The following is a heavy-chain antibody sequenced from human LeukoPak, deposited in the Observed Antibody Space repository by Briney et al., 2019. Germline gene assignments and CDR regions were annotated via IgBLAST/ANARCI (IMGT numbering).Heavy chain of an antibody. CDR1: GGSFSGYY. CDR3: ARGRSYYGSSGYYYVY. Sequence: PSETLSLTCAVYGGSFSGYYWSWIRQPPGKGLEWIGEIKHSGSTNYNPSLKSRVTISVDTSKNQFSLKLSSVTAADTAVYYCARGRSYYGSSGYYYVYWGQGTLVTVSS. V-gene: IGHV4-34*01. D-gene: IGHD3-22*01. CDR2: IKHSGST. J-gene: IGHJ4*02.